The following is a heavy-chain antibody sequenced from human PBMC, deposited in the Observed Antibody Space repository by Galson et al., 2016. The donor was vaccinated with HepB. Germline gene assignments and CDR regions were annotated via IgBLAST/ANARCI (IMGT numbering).Heavy chain of an antibody. Sequence: SVKLSCKASGYTFTSYYMHWVRQAPGQGLEWMAIINPGNGNTNYAQNFQGRITMTRDTSTSTVYMELSSLRPEDTAVYYCAREFGDCRSLECSKQHFDHWGQGSLVTVSS. J-gene: IGHJ4*02. D-gene: IGHD3-10*01. V-gene: IGHV1-46*01. CDR2: INPGNGNT. CDR3: AREFGDCRSLECSKQHFDH. CDR1: GYTFTSYY.